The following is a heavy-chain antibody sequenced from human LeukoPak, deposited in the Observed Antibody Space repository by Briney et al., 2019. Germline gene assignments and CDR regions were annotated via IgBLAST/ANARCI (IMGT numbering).Heavy chain of an antibody. V-gene: IGHV3-23*01. CDR3: AKNGEVLSWFDP. CDR2: ISGSGGST. D-gene: IGHD3-10*01. CDR1: GFTFSSYA. Sequence: GGSLRLSCSASGFTFSSYAMHWVRQAPGKGLEWVSTISGSGGSTYYADSVKGRFTISRDNSKNTLYLQMNSLRAEDTAVYSCAKNGEVLSWFDPWGQGTLVTVSS. J-gene: IGHJ5*02.